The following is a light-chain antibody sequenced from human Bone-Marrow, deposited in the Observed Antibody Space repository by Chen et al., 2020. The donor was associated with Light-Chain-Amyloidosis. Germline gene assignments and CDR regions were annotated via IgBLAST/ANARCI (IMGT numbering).Light chain of an antibody. V-gene: IGLV3-25*03. Sequence: SYALTQPPSVSVSPGQTARITCSGDALPKQYAYWYQQKPGQAPVLVIYKDSERPSGITERFSGSSSGTTVTLTISGVQAEDEADYYCQSADSSGTYGVFGGGTKLTVL. CDR1: ALPKQY. CDR2: KDS. J-gene: IGLJ3*02. CDR3: QSADSSGTYGV.